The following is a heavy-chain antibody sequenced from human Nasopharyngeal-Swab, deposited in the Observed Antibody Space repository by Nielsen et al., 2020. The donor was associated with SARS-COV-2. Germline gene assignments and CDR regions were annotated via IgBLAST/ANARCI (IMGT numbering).Heavy chain of an antibody. CDR3: AKAGRDISSTTDFDV. CDR2: ISNDGGTT. CDR1: GFTFSRFA. Sequence: GESLKISCEGYGFTFSRFAMSWVRQAPGQGLEWVSGISNDGGTTYYADSVEGRFTISRDNSKNTLFLQMNNLRTDETTVYYCAKAGRDISSTTDFDVWGRGTMVTVSS. D-gene: IGHD3-9*01. J-gene: IGHJ3*01. V-gene: IGHV3-23*01.